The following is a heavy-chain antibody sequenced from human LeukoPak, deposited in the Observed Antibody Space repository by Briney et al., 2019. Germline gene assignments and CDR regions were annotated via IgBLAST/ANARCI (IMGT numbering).Heavy chain of an antibody. CDR2: ISGSGGST. D-gene: IGHD6-13*01. J-gene: IGHJ6*02. CDR3: AKAADSSSRWYYYYYGMDV. V-gene: IGHV3-23*01. CDR1: GFTFSSYA. Sequence: GGSLRLSCAASGFTFSSYAMSWARQAPGKGLEWVSAISGSGGSTYYADSVKGRFTISRDNSKNTLYLQMNSLRAEDTAVYYCAKAADSSSRWYYYYYGMDVWGQGTTVTVSS.